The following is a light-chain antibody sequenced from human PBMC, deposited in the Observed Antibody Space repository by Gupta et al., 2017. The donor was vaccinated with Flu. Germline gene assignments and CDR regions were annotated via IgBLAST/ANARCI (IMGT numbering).Light chain of an antibody. Sequence: EIVLTQSPGTLSLSPGERATLSCRASQSVSSSYLAWYQQKPGQAPRLLIYGASSRATGIPDRFSGSGSGTDFTLTISRLNPEDFAVYYCQQYGSSPRTFGQGTXVEIK. CDR3: QQYGSSPRT. CDR1: QSVSSSY. CDR2: GAS. J-gene: IGKJ1*01. V-gene: IGKV3-20*01.